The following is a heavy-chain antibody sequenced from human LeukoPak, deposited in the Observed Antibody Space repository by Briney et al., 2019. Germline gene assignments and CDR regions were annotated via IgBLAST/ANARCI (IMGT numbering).Heavy chain of an antibody. J-gene: IGHJ4*02. D-gene: IGHD3-10*01. CDR3: TTNTAPDYYGSGSYYNVI. V-gene: IGHV3-15*01. Sequence: GGSLRLSCAASGFTFSNAWMNWGRQAPGKGLEWVGRIKRKIDGGTTDYAAPVKGRFTISKDDSKNTLYLQMNGLKTEDTAVYYCTTNTAPDYYGSGSYYNVIWGQGTLVTVSS. CDR1: GFTFSNAW. CDR2: IKRKIDGGTT.